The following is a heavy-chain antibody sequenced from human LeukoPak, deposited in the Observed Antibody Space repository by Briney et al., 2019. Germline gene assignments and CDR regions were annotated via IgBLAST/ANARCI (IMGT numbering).Heavy chain of an antibody. CDR3: ARHEGFSQID. CDR2: IHESGST. Sequence: SGTLSLTCAVSGVSMSSNNWWSWVRQPPGKGLEWIGEIHESGSTNYNPSLKSRVTISVDKSKDQFSLKLSSVTAADTAVYYCARHEGFSQIDWGQGTQVTVS. CDR1: GVSMSSNNW. J-gene: IGHJ4*02. V-gene: IGHV4-4*02. D-gene: IGHD2/OR15-2a*01.